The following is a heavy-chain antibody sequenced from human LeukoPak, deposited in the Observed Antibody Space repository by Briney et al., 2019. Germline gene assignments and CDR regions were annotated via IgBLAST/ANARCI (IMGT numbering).Heavy chain of an antibody. CDR3: ARGMGSGWYDGWFDP. Sequence: ASVKVSCKASGYTFTSYGISWVRQAPGQGLEWMGWISAYNGNTNYAQKLQGRVTMTTDISTSTAYMELRSLRSDDTAVYYCARGMGSGWYDGWFDPWGQGTLVTVSS. J-gene: IGHJ5*02. V-gene: IGHV1-18*01. CDR1: GYTFTSYG. CDR2: ISAYNGNT. D-gene: IGHD6-19*01.